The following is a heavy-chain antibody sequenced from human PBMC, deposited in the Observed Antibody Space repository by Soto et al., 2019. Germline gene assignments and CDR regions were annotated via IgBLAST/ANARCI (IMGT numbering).Heavy chain of an antibody. V-gene: IGHV1-18*01. Sequence: QVQLVQSGAEMKKPGASVKVSCKASGYTFTSYGISWVRQAPGQGLEWMGWIRPYNGNTNYAQKLQGRVTMTTDATASTASMAMRRLRSDDTAVYYCARGAPPELDWGQGTQVTVSS. CDR1: GYTFTSYG. CDR2: IRPYNGNT. CDR3: ARGAPPELD. J-gene: IGHJ4*02. D-gene: IGHD1-7*01.